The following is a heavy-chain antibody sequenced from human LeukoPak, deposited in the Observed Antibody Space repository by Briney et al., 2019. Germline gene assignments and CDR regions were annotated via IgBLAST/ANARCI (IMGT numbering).Heavy chain of an antibody. CDR1: GFTFSSYA. V-gene: IGHV3-23*01. CDR2: ISGSGGST. Sequence: PGRSLRLSCAASGFTFSSYAMSWVRQAPGKGLEWVSAISGSGGSTYYADSVKGRFTISRDNSKNTLYLQMNSLRAEDTAVYYCAKKGIAAAGKGAFDIWGQGTMVPSLQ. D-gene: IGHD6-13*01. CDR3: AKKGIAAAGKGAFDI. J-gene: IGHJ3*02.